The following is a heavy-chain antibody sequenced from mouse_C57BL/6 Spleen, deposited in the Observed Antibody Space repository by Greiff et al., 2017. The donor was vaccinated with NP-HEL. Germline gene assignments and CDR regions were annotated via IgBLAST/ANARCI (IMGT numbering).Heavy chain of an antibody. CDR3: ARDAPITTVVSFDY. J-gene: IGHJ2*01. CDR1: GFTFSDFY. D-gene: IGHD1-1*01. V-gene: IGHV7-1*01. CDR2: SRNKANDYTT. Sequence: EVKLMESGGGLVQSGRSLRLSCATSGFTFSDFYMEWVLQAPGKGLEWIAASRNKANDYTTAYSASVKGLFIVSRDTSQSILYLQMNALRAEDTAIYYCARDAPITTVVSFDYWGQGTTLTVSS.